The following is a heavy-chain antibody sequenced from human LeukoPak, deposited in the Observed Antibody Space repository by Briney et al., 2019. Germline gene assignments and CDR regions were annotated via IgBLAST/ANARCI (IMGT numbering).Heavy chain of an antibody. CDR3: AKDHGVDIVATYGVYGNWFDP. D-gene: IGHD5-12*01. CDR2: ISYDGSNK. CDR1: GFTFSSYG. V-gene: IGHV3-30*18. Sequence: PGGSLRLSCAASGFTFSSYGMHWVRQAPGKGLEWVAVISYDGSNKYYADSVKGRFTISRDNSKKTLYLQMNSLRAEDTAVYYCAKDHGVDIVATYGVYGNWFDPWGQGTLVTVSS. J-gene: IGHJ5*02.